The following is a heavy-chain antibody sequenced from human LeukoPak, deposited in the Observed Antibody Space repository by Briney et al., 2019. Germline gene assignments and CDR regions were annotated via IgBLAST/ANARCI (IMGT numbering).Heavy chain of an antibody. Sequence: ASVTVSCKASGYTFTGYYMHWVRQAPGQGLEWMGWINPNSGGTNYAQKFQGRVTMTSDTSISTAYMELSRLRSDDTAVYYCARGKLRFLEWLLSIDYWGQGTLVTVSS. V-gene: IGHV1-2*02. J-gene: IGHJ4*02. CDR2: INPNSGGT. CDR3: ARGKLRFLEWLLSIDY. D-gene: IGHD3-3*01. CDR1: GYTFTGYY.